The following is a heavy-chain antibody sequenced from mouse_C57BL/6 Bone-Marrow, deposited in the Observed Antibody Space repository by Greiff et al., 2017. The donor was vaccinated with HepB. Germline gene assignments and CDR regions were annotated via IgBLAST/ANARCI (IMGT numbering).Heavy chain of an antibody. CDR2: IDPNSGGT. CDR1: GYTFTSYW. Sequence: VKLQESGAELVKPGASVKLSCKASGYTFTSYWMHWVKQRPGRGLEWIGRIDPNSGGTKYNEKFKSKATLTVDKPSSTAYMQLSSLTSEDSAVYYCARPYYGSSYLFAYWGQGTLVTVSA. CDR3: ARPYYGSSYLFAY. J-gene: IGHJ3*01. D-gene: IGHD1-1*01. V-gene: IGHV1-72*01.